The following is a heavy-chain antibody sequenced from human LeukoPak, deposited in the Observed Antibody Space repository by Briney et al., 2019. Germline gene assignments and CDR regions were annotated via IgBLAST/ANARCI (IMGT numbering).Heavy chain of an antibody. J-gene: IGHJ4*02. CDR3: AKSSSWTYHYLDY. CDR2: IRGSGGST. CDR1: RFTFSSYS. D-gene: IGHD6-13*01. V-gene: IGHV3-23*01. Sequence: GGSLRLSCAASRFTFSSYSMNWVRQAPGKGLEWVSAIRGSGGSTYYADSVKGRFTISRDNSMNTLSLQMNSLRAEDTALYYCAKSSSWTYHYLDYWGQGALVTVSS.